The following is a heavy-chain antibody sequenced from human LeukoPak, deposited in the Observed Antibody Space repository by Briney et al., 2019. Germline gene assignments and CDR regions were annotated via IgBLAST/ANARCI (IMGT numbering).Heavy chain of an antibody. CDR1: GFTFSDSY. D-gene: IGHD6-6*01. CDR3: TRDPRHFDS. Sequence: GGSLRLSCAASGFTFSDSYMTWVRQAPGQGVEWVAYISGSGHDINYSDYVKGRITISRDNAKNSLYLQMSSLRVEHTAVYYCTRDPRHFDSCGQGTLVTVSS. J-gene: IGHJ5*01. CDR2: ISGSGHDI. V-gene: IGHV3-11*04.